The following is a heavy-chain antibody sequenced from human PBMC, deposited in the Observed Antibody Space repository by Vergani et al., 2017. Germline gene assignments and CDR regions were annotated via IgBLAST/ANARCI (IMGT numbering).Heavy chain of an antibody. CDR2: IKQDGSEK. CDR1: GFTFSDYW. J-gene: IGHJ6*04. D-gene: IGHD3-10*01. Sequence: EVQLVESGGGLVQPGGSLRLSCVASGFTFSDYWMSWVRQAPGKGLEWVANIKQDGSEKYYVDSVKGRFTISRDNAKNSLYLQMNSLRAEDTAVYYCARDLDHDGSGGEMDVWGKGTTVIVSS. CDR3: ARDLDHDGSGGEMDV. V-gene: IGHV3-7*01.